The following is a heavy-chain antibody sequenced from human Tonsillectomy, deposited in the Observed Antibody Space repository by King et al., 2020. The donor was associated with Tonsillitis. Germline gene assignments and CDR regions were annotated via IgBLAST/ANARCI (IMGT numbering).Heavy chain of an antibody. J-gene: IGHJ6*02. CDR3: ARDGMIAVAGTGYYYYGMDV. CDR1: GGSISSSSYY. D-gene: IGHD6-19*01. CDR2: IYYSGST. V-gene: IGHV4-39*07. Sequence: QLQESGPGLVKPSETLSLTCTVSGGSISSSSYYWGWIRQPPGKGLEWIGSIYYSGSTYYNPSLKSRVTISVETSKNQFSLKLSSVTAADTAVYYCARDGMIAVAGTGYYYYGMDVWGQGTTVTVSS.